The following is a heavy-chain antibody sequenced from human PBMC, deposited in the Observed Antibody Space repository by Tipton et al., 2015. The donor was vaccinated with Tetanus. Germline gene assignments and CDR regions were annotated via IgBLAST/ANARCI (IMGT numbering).Heavy chain of an antibody. CDR3: ARDHGITWGGMGYYYGMDV. CDR2: ISYSGST. V-gene: IGHV4-61*01. CDR1: GGSLRSGNYQ. Sequence: TLSLTCTVSGGSLRSGNYQWNWIRQPPGKGLEWLAYISYSGSTNSNYSLKSRITISQDTSKNQFSLRLSSVTAADTAVYYCARDHGITWGGMGYYYGMDVWGQGTTVTVSS. J-gene: IGHJ6*02. D-gene: IGHD3-16*01.